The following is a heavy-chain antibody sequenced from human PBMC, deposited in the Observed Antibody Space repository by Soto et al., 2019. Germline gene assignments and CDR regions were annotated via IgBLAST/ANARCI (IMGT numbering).Heavy chain of an antibody. CDR1: GFTFSSYE. V-gene: IGHV3-48*03. Sequence: VGSLRLSCAASGFTFSSYEMNRVRQAPGKGLEWVSYISSSGSTIYYTDSVKGRFTSSSDNAKNSLYLQMNSLRAEDAAVYYCARRGAWFDPWGQGTLVTVSS. CDR3: ARRGAWFDP. CDR2: ISSSGSTI. J-gene: IGHJ5*02.